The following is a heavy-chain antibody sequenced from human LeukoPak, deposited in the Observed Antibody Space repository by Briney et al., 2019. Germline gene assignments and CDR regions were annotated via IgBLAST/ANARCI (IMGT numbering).Heavy chain of an antibody. Sequence: HPGGSLRLSCAASGFTFSSYWMSWVRPAPGKGVEWVANIKQDGSEKYYVDSVKGRFTISRDNAKNSLYLQMNSLRAEDTAVYYCARDGFYRYEQAEGYYYYYGMDVWGQGTTVTVSS. D-gene: IGHD5-12*01. CDR3: ARDGFYRYEQAEGYYYYYGMDV. CDR1: GFTFSSYW. V-gene: IGHV3-7*01. CDR2: IKQDGSEK. J-gene: IGHJ6*02.